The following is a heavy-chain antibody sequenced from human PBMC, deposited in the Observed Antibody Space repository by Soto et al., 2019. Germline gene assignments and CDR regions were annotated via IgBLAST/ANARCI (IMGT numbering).Heavy chain of an antibody. D-gene: IGHD5-12*01. V-gene: IGHV4-61*01. CDR3: ARGSGRDGYNFPRERGVFDY. Sequence: PSETLSLTCTVSGGSVSSGSYYWSWIRQPPGKGLEWIGYIYYSGSTNYNPSLKSRVTISVDTSKNQFSLKLSSVTAADTAVYYCARGSGRDGYNFPRERGVFDYWGQGTLVTVSS. CDR2: IYYSGST. CDR1: GGSVSSGSYY. J-gene: IGHJ4*02.